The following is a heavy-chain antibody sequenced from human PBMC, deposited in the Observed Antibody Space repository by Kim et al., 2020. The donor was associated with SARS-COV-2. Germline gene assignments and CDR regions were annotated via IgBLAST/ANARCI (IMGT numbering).Heavy chain of an antibody. J-gene: IGHJ5*02. CDR3: ARERDQWELQEGGWFDP. V-gene: IGHV4-59*13. CDR2: IYYSGST. Sequence: SETLSLTCTVSGGSISSYYWSWIRQPPGKGLEWIGYIYYSGSTNYNPSLKSRVTISVDTSKNQFSLKLSSVTAADTAVYYCARERDQWELQEGGWFDPWGQGTLVTVSS. D-gene: IGHD1-26*01. CDR1: GGSISSYY.